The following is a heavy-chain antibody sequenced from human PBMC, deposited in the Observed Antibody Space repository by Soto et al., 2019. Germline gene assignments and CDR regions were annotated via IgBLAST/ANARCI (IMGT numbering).Heavy chain of an antibody. CDR3: ARGKNYDFWSGYSQNHYYYYGMDV. CDR1: GGTFSSYA. CDR2: IIPIFGTA. D-gene: IGHD3-3*01. V-gene: IGHV1-69*13. Sequence: ASVKVSCTASGGTFSSYAISWVRQAPGQGLEWMGGIIPIFGTANYAQKFQGRVTITADESTSTAYMELSSLRSEDTAVYYCARGKNYDFWSGYSQNHYYYYGMDVWGQGTTVTVSS. J-gene: IGHJ6*02.